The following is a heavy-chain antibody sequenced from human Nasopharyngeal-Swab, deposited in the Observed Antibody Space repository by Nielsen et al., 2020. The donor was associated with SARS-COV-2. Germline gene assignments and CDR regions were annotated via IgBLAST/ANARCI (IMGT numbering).Heavy chain of an antibody. CDR3: ARVAIRYYFGSGSYRSLDF. J-gene: IGHJ4*02. Sequence: ETLSLTCAVFGGSLSDYYWSWIRQPPGKGLEWIGEINQSGSTNYNPSLKSRVTISLDTSKNQFSLKLSSVTAADTAVYYCARVAIRYYFGSGSYRSLDFWGQGTLVTVSS. V-gene: IGHV4-34*01. CDR2: INQSGST. D-gene: IGHD3-10*01. CDR1: GGSLSDYY.